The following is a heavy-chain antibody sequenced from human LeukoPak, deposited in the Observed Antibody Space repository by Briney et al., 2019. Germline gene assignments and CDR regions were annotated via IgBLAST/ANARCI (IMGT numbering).Heavy chain of an antibody. CDR3: TRDLGYFYDSSAYYDGGDL. D-gene: IGHD3-22*01. V-gene: IGHV3-20*04. Sequence: PGGSLRLSCVASGFIFENYGMSWVRQAPGRGLEWVAGINWNSVNTYYADSVKGRFTISRDNSKNSLYLQMSSLRVEDTAFYYCTRDLGYFYDSSAYYDGGDLWGQGTLVTVSA. J-gene: IGHJ5*02. CDR1: GFIFENYG. CDR2: INWNSVNT.